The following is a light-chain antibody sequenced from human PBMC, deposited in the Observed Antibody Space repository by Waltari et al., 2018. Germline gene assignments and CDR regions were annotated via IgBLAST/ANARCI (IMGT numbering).Light chain of an antibody. CDR3: QQYYSTPLT. Sequence: DIVMTQSPDSLAVSLGERATINCKSSQSVLYTNSKNYLACYQQKPGPSPKLLIYWASTRESGVSDRFSGSGSGTDFTLPISSLQAEDVAVYYCQQYYSTPLTFGGGTKVEIK. V-gene: IGKV4-1*01. CDR1: QSVLYTNSKNY. J-gene: IGKJ4*01. CDR2: WAS.